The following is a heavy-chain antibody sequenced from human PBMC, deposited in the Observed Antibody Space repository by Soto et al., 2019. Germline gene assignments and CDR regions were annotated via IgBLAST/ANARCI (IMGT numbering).Heavy chain of an antibody. D-gene: IGHD6-13*01. V-gene: IGHV5-51*01. Sequence: PKISCKGSGYSFTSYWIGWVRQMPGKGLEWMGIIYPGDCDSRYSLSFQCQVTISADKSISTAYLQWSRLKASDTAMYSCARRIAPAGTYYYYGMDVWGQGTTVTVSS. CDR1: GYSFTSYW. CDR3: ARRIAPAGTYYYYGMDV. CDR2: IYPGDCDS. J-gene: IGHJ6*02.